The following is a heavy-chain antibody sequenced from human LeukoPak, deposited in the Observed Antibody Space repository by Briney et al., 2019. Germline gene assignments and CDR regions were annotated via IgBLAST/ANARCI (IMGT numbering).Heavy chain of an antibody. CDR1: GHTFTRYA. CDR2: INTNTGNP. V-gene: IGHV7-4-1*02. D-gene: IGHD6-13*01. CDR3: ARDRSGAAGRRFDY. J-gene: IGHJ4*02. Sequence: SEKVPCKASGHTFTRYAMIWVRQAPAQGLEWMGGINTNTGNPTYAQGFTGRFVFSLDTSVRTANLQISSLKAEDSAVYYCARDRSGAAGRRFDYWGQGTLVTVSS.